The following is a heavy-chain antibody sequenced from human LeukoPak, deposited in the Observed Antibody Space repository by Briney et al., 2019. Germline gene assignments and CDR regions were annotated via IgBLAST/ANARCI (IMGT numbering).Heavy chain of an antibody. Sequence: PSETLSLTCIVSGGSISSSSYYWDWIRQPPGKGLEWIGSFTSSGSTFYNPSLKSRVTISVDTSKNQFSLKLSSVTAADTAVYYCAKNGLLWFGQYFWGQGTLVTVSS. CDR1: GGSISSSSYY. V-gene: IGHV4-39*07. CDR2: FTSSGST. J-gene: IGHJ4*02. CDR3: AKNGLLWFGQYF. D-gene: IGHD3-10*01.